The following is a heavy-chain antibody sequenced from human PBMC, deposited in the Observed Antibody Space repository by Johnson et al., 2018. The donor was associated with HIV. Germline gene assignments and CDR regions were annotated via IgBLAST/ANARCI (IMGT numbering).Heavy chain of an antibody. CDR1: GFTFSSYA. J-gene: IGHJ3*01. CDR2: ISVSGGST. D-gene: IGHD4-23*01. V-gene: IGHV3-23*04. CDR3: AKDPPLATVVTPAL. Sequence: VQLVESGGGVVQPGRSLRLSCAASGFTFSSYAMSWVRQAPGKVLEWVSAISVSGGSTYYADSVKGRFTISRDNSKNTLYLQMNSLRAEDTAVYYCAKDPPLATVVTPALWGQGTMVTVSS.